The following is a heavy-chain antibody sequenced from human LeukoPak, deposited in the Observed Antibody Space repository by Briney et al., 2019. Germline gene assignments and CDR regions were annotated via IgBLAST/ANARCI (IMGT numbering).Heavy chain of an antibody. J-gene: IGHJ4*02. CDR1: GFTFSSYA. CDR3: ARDLKNPYYDILTGYFFDY. V-gene: IGHV3-30-3*01. Sequence: GGSLRLSCAASGFTFSSYAMHWVRQAPGKGLEWVAVISYDGSNKYYADSVRGRFTISRDNSKNTLYLQMNSLRAEDTAVYYCARDLKNPYYDILTGYFFDYWGQGTLVTVSS. CDR2: ISYDGSNK. D-gene: IGHD3-9*01.